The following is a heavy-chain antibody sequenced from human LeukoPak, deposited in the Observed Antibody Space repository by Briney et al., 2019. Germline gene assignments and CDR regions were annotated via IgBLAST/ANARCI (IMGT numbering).Heavy chain of an antibody. V-gene: IGHV1-69*05. CDR2: IIPIFGTA. D-gene: IGHD1-7*01. Sequence: SVKVSCKASGYTFTSYDINWVRQAPGQGLEWMGGIIPIFGTANYAQKFQGRVTITTDESTSTAYMELSSLRSEDTAVYYCARPRGTGTTYLDYWGQGTLVTVSS. J-gene: IGHJ4*02. CDR3: ARPRGTGTTYLDY. CDR1: GYTFTSYD.